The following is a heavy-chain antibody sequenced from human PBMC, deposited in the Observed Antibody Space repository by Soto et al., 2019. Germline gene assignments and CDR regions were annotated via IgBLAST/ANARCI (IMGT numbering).Heavy chain of an antibody. V-gene: IGHV1-18*01. Sequence: ASVKVSCKASGYTFTSYGISWARQAPGQGLEWMGWISAYNGNTNYAQKLQGRVTMTTDTSTSTAYMGLRSLRSDDTAVYYCARDSQFGYYDSSASFDDRGQRSLVTVSS. J-gene: IGHJ4*02. D-gene: IGHD3-22*01. CDR3: ARDSQFGYYDSSASFDD. CDR2: ISAYNGNT. CDR1: GYTFTSYG.